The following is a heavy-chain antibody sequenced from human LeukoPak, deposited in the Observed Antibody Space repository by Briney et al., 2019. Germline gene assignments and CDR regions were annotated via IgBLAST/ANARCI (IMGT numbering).Heavy chain of an antibody. CDR2: ISSSSSYI. CDR1: GFTFSSYS. V-gene: IGHV3-21*01. J-gene: IGHJ4*02. CDR3: ARDGLAVAGTAYDY. D-gene: IGHD6-19*01. Sequence: PGGSLRLSCAASGFTFSSYSMNWVRQAPGKGLEWVSSISSSSSYIYYADSVKGRFTISRDNAKNSLYLQMNSLRAEDTAVYYCARDGLAVAGTAYDYWGQGTLVTVSS.